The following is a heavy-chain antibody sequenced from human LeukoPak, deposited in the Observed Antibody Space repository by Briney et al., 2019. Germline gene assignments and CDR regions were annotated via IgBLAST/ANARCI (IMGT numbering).Heavy chain of an antibody. Sequence: SQTLSLTCTVSGGSISSGDYYWSWIRQPPGKGLEWIGYIYYSGSTYYNPSLKSRVTISVDTSKNQFSLKLSSVTAADTAVYYCARLSPATITYDYFDYWGQGTLVMVSS. CDR2: IYYSGST. CDR3: ARLSPATITYDYFDY. CDR1: GGSISSGDYY. J-gene: IGHJ4*02. V-gene: IGHV4-30-4*01. D-gene: IGHD5-12*01.